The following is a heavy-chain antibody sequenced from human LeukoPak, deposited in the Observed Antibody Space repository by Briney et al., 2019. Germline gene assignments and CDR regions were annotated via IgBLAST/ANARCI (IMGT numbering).Heavy chain of an antibody. CDR3: ASYGSGSYRFDP. V-gene: IGHV4-31*03. Sequence: TASETLSLTCTVSGGSISSGNYYWSWLRQHPGKGLEWIGYIHHSGSTYYNPSLKSRVIISVDTSKNQFSLKLNSVTAADTAVYYCASYGSGSYRFDPWGQGTLVTVSS. D-gene: IGHD3-10*01. J-gene: IGHJ5*02. CDR1: GGSISSGNYY. CDR2: IHHSGST.